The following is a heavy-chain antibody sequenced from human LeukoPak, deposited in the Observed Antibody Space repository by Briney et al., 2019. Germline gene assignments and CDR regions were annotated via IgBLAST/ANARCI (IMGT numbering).Heavy chain of an antibody. J-gene: IGHJ4*02. CDR3: ARDLHLVEPLVNFDY. CDR1: GYTFTGYY. V-gene: IGHV1-2*06. D-gene: IGHD2-2*01. CDR2: INPNSGGT. Sequence: ASVKVSCKASGYTFTGYYMHWVRQAPGQGLEWMGRINPNSGGTNYAQKFQGRVTMTRDTSISTAYMELSRLRSDDTAVYYCARDLHLVEPLVNFDYWGQGTLVTVSA.